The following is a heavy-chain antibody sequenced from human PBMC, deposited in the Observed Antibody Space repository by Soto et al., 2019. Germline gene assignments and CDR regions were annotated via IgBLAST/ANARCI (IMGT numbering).Heavy chain of an antibody. Sequence: PGESLKISCQGSGYSFTSYWIGWVRQMPGKGLEWMGIIYPGDSDTRYSPSFQGQVTISADKSISTAYLQWSSLKASDTAMYYCARHGGDCSSTSCYFDYYYYGMDVWGQGTTVTVSS. CDR2: IYPGDSDT. D-gene: IGHD2-2*01. CDR1: GYSFTSYW. V-gene: IGHV5-51*01. J-gene: IGHJ6*02. CDR3: ARHGGDCSSTSCYFDYYYYGMDV.